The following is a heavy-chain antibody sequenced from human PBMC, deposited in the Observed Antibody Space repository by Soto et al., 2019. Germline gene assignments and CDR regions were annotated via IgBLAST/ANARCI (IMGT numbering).Heavy chain of an antibody. CDR3: ARDPSMIVAFDI. V-gene: IGHV3-21*01. J-gene: IGHJ3*02. Sequence: GGSLRLSCAASGFTFSSYSMNWVRQAPGKGLEWVSSISSSSSYIYYADSVKGRFTISRDNAKNSLYLQTNSLRAEDTAVYYCARDPSMIVAFDIWGQGTMVTVSS. CDR2: ISSSSSYI. CDR1: GFTFSSYS. D-gene: IGHD3-22*01.